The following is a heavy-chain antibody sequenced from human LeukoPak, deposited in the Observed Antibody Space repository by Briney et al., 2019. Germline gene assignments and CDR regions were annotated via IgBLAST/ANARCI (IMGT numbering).Heavy chain of an antibody. J-gene: IGHJ5*02. CDR3: VRDNAYGSRTPGVP. CDR1: GITFSSYW. V-gene: IGHV3-7*01. Sequence: GESLRLSCEVSGITFSSYWMNWVRQAPGKGLEWVASIKKDGSEKCYVDSVKGRFTISSDNAKKSLFLQMNSLRVEDTAVYYCVRDNAYGSRTPGVPWGQGILVTVSS. D-gene: IGHD3-10*01. CDR2: IKKDGSEK.